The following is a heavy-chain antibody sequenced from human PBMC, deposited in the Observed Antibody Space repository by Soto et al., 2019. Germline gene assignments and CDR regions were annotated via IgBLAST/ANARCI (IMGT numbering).Heavy chain of an antibody. J-gene: IGHJ5*02. Sequence: QLHLRESGPGLVKPSETLSLTCTVSGGSITSSSYYWGWIRQPPGKGLEWIGSIYYSGSTYYNPSLKSRLTXXVDTSKNQFSLKLSSVTAADTAVYYCATQEVGGSYVYTFDPWGQGTLVTVSS. V-gene: IGHV4-39*01. CDR1: GGSITSSSYY. D-gene: IGHD1-26*01. CDR3: ATQEVGGSYVYTFDP. CDR2: IYYSGST.